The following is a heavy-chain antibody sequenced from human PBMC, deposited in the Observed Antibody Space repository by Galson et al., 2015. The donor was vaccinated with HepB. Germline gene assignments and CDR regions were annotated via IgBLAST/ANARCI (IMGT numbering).Heavy chain of an antibody. V-gene: IGHV3-53*01. D-gene: IGHD3-10*01. J-gene: IGHJ5*02. CDR2: IHGDGTI. CDR1: GFTVSRNH. Sequence: SLRLSCAASGFTVSRNHMNWVRQAPGKGLEWVSIIHGDGTIYYAASVKGRFTISRDNSTNTVYLQMNSLRAEDTAVYYCAGSGEYSDPWGQGSLVTVSS. CDR3: AGSGEYSDP.